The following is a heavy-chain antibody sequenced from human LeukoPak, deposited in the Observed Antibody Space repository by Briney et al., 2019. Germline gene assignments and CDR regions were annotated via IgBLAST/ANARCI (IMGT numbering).Heavy chain of an antibody. D-gene: IGHD3-16*01. CDR2: ITDDGSRT. Sequence: GGSLRLSCAASELTFTKYSMHWVRQAPGKGLVWVSRITDDGSRTTCADSVRGRFTISRDNAKNTVYLQMNSLRPEDAAVYYCATGLGYYYDYWGQGTLVTVSS. CDR1: ELTFTKYS. CDR3: ATGLGYYYDY. J-gene: IGHJ4*02. V-gene: IGHV3-74*01.